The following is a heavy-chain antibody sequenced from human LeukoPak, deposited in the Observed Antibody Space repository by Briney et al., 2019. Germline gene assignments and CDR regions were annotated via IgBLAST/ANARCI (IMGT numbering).Heavy chain of an antibody. CDR1: GFTFSSFE. CDR2: ISYDGTNK. D-gene: IGHD4-17*01. CDR3: ANYGDYQYFDY. Sequence: GRSLRLSCAASGFTFSSFEMHWVRQAPGKGLERVAVISYDGTNKYYADSVRGRLTISRDNSKNTLYLQMNSLKTDDPAVYYCANYGDYQYFDYWGQGTPVTVSS. V-gene: IGHV3-30*18. J-gene: IGHJ4*02.